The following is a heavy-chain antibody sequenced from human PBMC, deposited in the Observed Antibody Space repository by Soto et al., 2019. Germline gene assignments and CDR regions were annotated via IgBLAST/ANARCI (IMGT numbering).Heavy chain of an antibody. CDR3: ARGVKVYYFDY. V-gene: IGHV4-30-2*01. Sequence: PSETLSLTCAVSGGSISSGGYSWSWIRQPPGKGLEWIGYIYHSGSTYYNPSLKSRVTISVDRSKNQFSLKLSSVTAADTAVYYCARGVKVYYFDYWGQGTLVTVSS. CDR1: GGSISSGGYS. J-gene: IGHJ4*02. D-gene: IGHD2-21*01. CDR2: IYHSGST.